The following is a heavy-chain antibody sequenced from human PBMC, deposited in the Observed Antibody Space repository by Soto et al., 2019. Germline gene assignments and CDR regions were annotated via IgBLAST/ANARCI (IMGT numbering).Heavy chain of an antibody. CDR3: AHSLYDYVWGSNWFDP. CDR1: GFSLSTSGVG. CDR2: IYWDDDK. V-gene: IGHV2-5*02. J-gene: IGHJ5*02. D-gene: IGHD3-16*01. Sequence: QITLKESGPTLVKPTQTLTLTCTFSGFSLSTSGVGVGWIRQPPGKALEWLALIYWDDDKRYSPSLKSRLTITKDTSKHQVVLTMSNMDPVDTATYYCAHSLYDYVWGSNWFDPWGQGTLVTVS.